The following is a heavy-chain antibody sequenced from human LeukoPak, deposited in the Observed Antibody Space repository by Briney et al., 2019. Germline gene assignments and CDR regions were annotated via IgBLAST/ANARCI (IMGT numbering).Heavy chain of an antibody. CDR3: AGDMVRGVNLRRVLEY. CDR2: INPNSGGT. Sequence: ASVKVSCKASGYTVTGYHMHWVRQAPGQGLEWMGWINPNSGGTNYAQKFQGRVTMTRDTSINTAYMELSRLRSDDTAVYYCAGDMVRGVNLRRVLEYWGQGTLVTVSS. CDR1: GYTVTGYH. D-gene: IGHD3-10*01. V-gene: IGHV1-2*02. J-gene: IGHJ4*02.